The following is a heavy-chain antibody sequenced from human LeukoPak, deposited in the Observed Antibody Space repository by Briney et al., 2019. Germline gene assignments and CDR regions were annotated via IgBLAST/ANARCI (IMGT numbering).Heavy chain of an antibody. D-gene: IGHD3-10*01. CDR1: GFTFSSYS. V-gene: IGHV3-21*01. J-gene: IGHJ4*02. Sequence: GGSLRLSCAASGFTFSSYSMNWVRQAPGKGLEWVSSISSSSTYIYYADSVKGRFTISRDNAKNSLYLQLNSLRAEDTAVYYCAKDKEMVLWFGEPRDYWGQGTLVTVSS. CDR2: ISSSSTYI. CDR3: AKDKEMVLWFGEPRDY.